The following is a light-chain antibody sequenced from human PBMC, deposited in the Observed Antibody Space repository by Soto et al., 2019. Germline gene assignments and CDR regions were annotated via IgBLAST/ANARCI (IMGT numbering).Light chain of an antibody. CDR1: SGHSTYI. V-gene: IGLV4-60*02. Sequence: QSVLARSSSASASLGSSVRLTCTLSSGHSTYIIAWHQQQPGKAPRYLMNLEGSGSYNKGSGVPDRFSGSSSGADRYLTISNLQFEDEADYYCETWDTNTRVFGTGTKVTVL. J-gene: IGLJ1*01. CDR2: LEGSGSY. CDR3: ETWDTNTRV.